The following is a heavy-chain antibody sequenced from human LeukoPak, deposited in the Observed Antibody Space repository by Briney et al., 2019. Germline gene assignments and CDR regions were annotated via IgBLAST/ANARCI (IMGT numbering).Heavy chain of an antibody. CDR1: GFNFRNYW. CDR2: INQDGSEK. CDR3: ARGEEKATITALDS. J-gene: IGHJ4*02. D-gene: IGHD5-24*01. V-gene: IGHV3-7*01. Sequence: GGSLRLSCAASGFNFRNYWMTWVRQAPGKGLEWVANINQDGSEKYYVDSVKGRFTISRDNAENLLYLQMNSLRAEDTAVYFCARGEEKATITALDSWGQGTLVTVSS.